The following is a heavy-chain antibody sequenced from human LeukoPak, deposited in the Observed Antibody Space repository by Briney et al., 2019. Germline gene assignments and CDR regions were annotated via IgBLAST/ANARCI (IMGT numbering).Heavy chain of an antibody. D-gene: IGHD6-13*01. Sequence: PGGSLRLSCAASGFTFSSSEMNWVRQAPGKGLEWVSYISSSGGTISYADSVKGRFTISRDNAKNSLYLQMNSPRAEDTAIYYCARSGQHLFDFWGQGTLVTVSS. CDR3: ARSGQHLFDF. V-gene: IGHV3-48*03. J-gene: IGHJ4*02. CDR1: GFTFSSSE. CDR2: ISSSGGTI.